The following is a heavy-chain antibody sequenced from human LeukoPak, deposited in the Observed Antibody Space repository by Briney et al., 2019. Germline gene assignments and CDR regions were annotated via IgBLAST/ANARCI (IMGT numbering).Heavy chain of an antibody. CDR3: AKVLSIFGVVTRDAFDI. D-gene: IGHD3-3*02. V-gene: IGHV3-48*03. J-gene: IGHJ3*02. CDR2: ISSSGSTI. Sequence: PGGSLRLSCAASGFTFSSYEMNWVRQAPGKGLEWVSYISSSGSTIYYADSVKGRFTISRDNAKNSLYLQMNSLRAEDTAVYYCAKVLSIFGVVTRDAFDIWGQGTMVTVSS. CDR1: GFTFSSYE.